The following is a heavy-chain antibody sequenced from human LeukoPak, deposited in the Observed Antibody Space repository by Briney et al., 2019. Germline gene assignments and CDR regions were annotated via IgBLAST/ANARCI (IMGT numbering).Heavy chain of an antibody. Sequence: ASVKVSCKGSGGTFSSYAISWVRQAPGQGLEWMGGIIPIFGTANYAQKFQGRVTITADESTSTAYMELSSLRSEDTAVYYCARGRGSGSYYMANYYYYYGMDVWGKGTTVTVSS. CDR2: IIPIFGTA. V-gene: IGHV1-69*13. CDR3: ARGRGSGSYYMANYYYYYGMDV. CDR1: GGTFSSYA. J-gene: IGHJ6*04. D-gene: IGHD3-10*01.